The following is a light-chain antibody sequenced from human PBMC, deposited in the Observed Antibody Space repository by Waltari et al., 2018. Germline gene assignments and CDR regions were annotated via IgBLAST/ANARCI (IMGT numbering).Light chain of an antibody. J-gene: IGKJ4*01. CDR2: GVS. V-gene: IGKV3-15*01. Sequence: TVMTQSPVALSVSPGERVTLSCRASQSVSSNLAWYQQKPGQAPRLLIYGVSTRATGIPARFSGSGSGTEFTLTISSLHSEDFAVYYCQQYNDWPPVTFGGGTKVVIK. CDR1: QSVSSN. CDR3: QQYNDWPPVT.